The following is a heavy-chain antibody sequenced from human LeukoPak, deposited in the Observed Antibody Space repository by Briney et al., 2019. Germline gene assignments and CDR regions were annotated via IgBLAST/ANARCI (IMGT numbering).Heavy chain of an antibody. CDR3: ARAPVYYDILTGPRGPDAFDI. D-gene: IGHD3-9*01. J-gene: IGHJ3*02. Sequence: ASVKVSCKASGGTFSSYAISWVRQAPGQGREWMGGIIPIFGTANYAQKFQGRVTITADESTSTAYMELSSLRSEDTAVYYCARAPVYYDILTGPRGPDAFDIWGQGTMVTVSS. CDR2: IIPIFGTA. CDR1: GGTFSSYA. V-gene: IGHV1-69*01.